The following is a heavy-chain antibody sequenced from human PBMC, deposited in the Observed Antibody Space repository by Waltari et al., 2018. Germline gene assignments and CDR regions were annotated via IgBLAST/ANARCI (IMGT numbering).Heavy chain of an antibody. Sequence: QVQLVQSGAEVKKPGASVKVSCKASGYTFTSNDINWVRQATGQGLEWMGWMNPNSGNTGYAQKFQGRVTMTRNTSISTAYMELSSLRSEDTAVYYCAGGGVRYFDWLYDYWGQGTLVTVSS. CDR1: GYTFTSND. D-gene: IGHD3-9*01. CDR3: AGGGVRYFDWLYDY. J-gene: IGHJ4*02. V-gene: IGHV1-8*01. CDR2: MNPNSGNT.